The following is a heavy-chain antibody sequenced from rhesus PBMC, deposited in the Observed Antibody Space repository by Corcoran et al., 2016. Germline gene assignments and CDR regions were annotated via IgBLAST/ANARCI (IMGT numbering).Heavy chain of an antibody. D-gene: IGHD6-31*01. CDR2: IRESGGTI. CDR1: GFTFSSYV. Sequence: DVQLVESGGGLVKPGGSLRLSCVASGFTFSSYVMHWVRQAPGKCLEWVSVIRESGGTIYYSNSVKGRFTISRDNAKNSLFLQMNSRRAEDTAVYYCTRGGAAAGGLDSWGQGVVVTVSS. CDR3: TRGGAAAGGLDS. J-gene: IGHJ6*01. V-gene: IGHV3S26*01.